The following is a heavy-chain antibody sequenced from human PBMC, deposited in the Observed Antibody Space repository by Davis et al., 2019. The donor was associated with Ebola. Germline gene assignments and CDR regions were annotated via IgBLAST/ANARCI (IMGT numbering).Heavy chain of an antibody. D-gene: IGHD5-24*01. V-gene: IGHV1-18*04. J-gene: IGHJ4*02. CDR3: ARDISKEMATTIFPDY. CDR2: ISAYNGNT. CDR1: GDTFSSYT. Sequence: AASVKVSCKASGDTFSSYTIAWVRQAPGQGLEWMGWISAYNGNTNYAQKLQGRVTMTTDTSTSTVYMELSSLRSEDTAVYYGARDISKEMATTIFPDYWGQGTLVTVSS.